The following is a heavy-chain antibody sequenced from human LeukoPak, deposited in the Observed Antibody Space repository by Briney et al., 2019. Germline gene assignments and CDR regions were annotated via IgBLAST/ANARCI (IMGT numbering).Heavy chain of an antibody. Sequence: SETLSLTCTVSGGSVNGYYWSWIRQPAGKGLEWIGRIYSSGTTHYNPSLEPRVTMSVDTSKNQFSLKLSSVTAADTAVYYCAGGYYYMDVWGKGTTVTISS. CDR1: GGSVNGYY. CDR3: AGGYYYMDV. CDR2: IYSSGTT. D-gene: IGHD2-15*01. V-gene: IGHV4-4*07. J-gene: IGHJ6*03.